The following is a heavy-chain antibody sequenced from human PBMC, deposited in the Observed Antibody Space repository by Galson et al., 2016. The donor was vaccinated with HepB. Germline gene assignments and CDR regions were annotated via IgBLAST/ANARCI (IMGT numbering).Heavy chain of an antibody. CDR3: ARDWGYYDSSGYNACNWFDP. J-gene: IGHJ5*02. Sequence: SLRLSCAASGLTFSSYWIHWLRQAPGKGLEWVSRINSDGSDTTYADSVKGRFTISRDNAKSTLYLQMNSLRAEDTAVYYCARDWGYYDSSGYNACNWFDPWGQGTLVTVSS. V-gene: IGHV3-74*03. CDR2: INSDGSDT. D-gene: IGHD3-22*01. CDR1: GLTFSSYW.